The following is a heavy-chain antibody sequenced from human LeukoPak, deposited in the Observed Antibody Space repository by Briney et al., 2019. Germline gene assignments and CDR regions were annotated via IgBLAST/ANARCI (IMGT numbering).Heavy chain of an antibody. D-gene: IGHD3-22*01. V-gene: IGHV1-18*01. CDR2: ISAHNGNT. CDR3: AAHSFGYYEY. J-gene: IGHJ4*02. Sequence: ASVKVSCKTSGYTFTTYYITWVRQAPGQGLEWMGWISAHNGNTNYAQKLQGRVTMTTDTSTSTVYMELRSLRSDDTAMYYCAAHSFGYYEYWGQGTLVTVSS. CDR1: GYTFTTYY.